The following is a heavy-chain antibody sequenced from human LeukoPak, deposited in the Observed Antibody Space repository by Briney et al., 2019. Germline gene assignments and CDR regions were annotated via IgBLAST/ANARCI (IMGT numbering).Heavy chain of an antibody. D-gene: IGHD5-18*01. V-gene: IGHV3-74*01. CDR3: ARGSFLDTAIYAFDI. CDR1: GFTFSNYW. Sequence: PGGSLRLSCAASGFTFSNYWMHWVRQAPGKGLVWVSRINSDGINTSYADSVKGRFTISRDNAKNTLNLQMNSLRAEDTAVYYCARGSFLDTAIYAFDIWGQGTMVTVSS. CDR2: INSDGINT. J-gene: IGHJ3*02.